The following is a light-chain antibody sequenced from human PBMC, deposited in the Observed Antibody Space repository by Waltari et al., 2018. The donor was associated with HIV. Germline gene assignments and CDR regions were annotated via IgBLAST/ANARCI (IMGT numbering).Light chain of an antibody. V-gene: IGLV3-21*02. Sequence: SSVLTQPPSASVAPGQTARITCGGYNIGRKTVPWSPQKPGQAPVLVVYDDSDRPPGIPERFSGSKSTNTATLTISRVEAGDEADYYCQVWDSSSDHPDVFGTGTKVTVL. CDR3: QVWDSSSDHPDV. CDR1: NIGRKT. J-gene: IGLJ1*01. CDR2: DDS.